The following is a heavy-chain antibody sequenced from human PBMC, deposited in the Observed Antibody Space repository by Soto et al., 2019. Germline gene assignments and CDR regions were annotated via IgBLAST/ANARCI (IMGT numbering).Heavy chain of an antibody. Sequence: SETLSLTCTVSGCAINSYYWTGIRQLAGKGLEWIGRIYRSGSSKYNPSLQSRVTMSLDTYKNQFSLRLTSVTAADTAVYYCARGKRFSDWFEPWGQGTMVTV. J-gene: IGHJ5*02. CDR1: GCAINSYY. CDR2: IYRSGSS. V-gene: IGHV4-4*07. D-gene: IGHD3-3*01. CDR3: ARGKRFSDWFEP.